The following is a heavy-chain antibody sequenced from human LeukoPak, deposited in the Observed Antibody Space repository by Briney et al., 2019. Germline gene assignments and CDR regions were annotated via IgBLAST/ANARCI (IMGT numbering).Heavy chain of an antibody. Sequence: PGGSLRLSCAASGFTFSSYSMNWVRQAPGKGLEWVSYISSSSSTIYYADSVKGRFTISRDNAKNSLYLQMNSLRAEDTAVYYCARDPYGSGTPVWGQGTTVTVSS. CDR1: GFTFSSYS. CDR2: ISSSSSTI. D-gene: IGHD3-10*01. J-gene: IGHJ6*02. V-gene: IGHV3-48*01. CDR3: ARDPYGSGTPV.